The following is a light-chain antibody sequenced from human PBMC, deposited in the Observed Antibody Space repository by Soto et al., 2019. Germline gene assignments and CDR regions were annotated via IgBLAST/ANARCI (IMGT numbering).Light chain of an antibody. V-gene: IGKV1-5*03. CDR2: KAS. CDR3: QHYNSYPLT. Sequence: DIQMTQSPSTLSASVGDRVTITCRASQSISSWLAWYQQKPGKAPKVLIYKASSLERGVPARFSGSGSGTEFTLTISSLQPDESATDDCQHYNSYPLTFGGGTKVEI. CDR1: QSISSW. J-gene: IGKJ4*01.